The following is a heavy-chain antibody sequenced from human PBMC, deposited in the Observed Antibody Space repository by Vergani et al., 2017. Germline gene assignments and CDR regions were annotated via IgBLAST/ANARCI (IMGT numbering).Heavy chain of an antibody. CDR2: IIPIFGTA. J-gene: IGHJ5*02. V-gene: IGHV1-69*14. D-gene: IGHD4-17*01. CDR1: GGTFSSYA. CDR3: ATHGDYVWFDP. Sequence: QVQLVQSGAEVKKPGSSVKVSCKASGGTFSSYAISWVRQAPGQGLEWMGGIIPIFGTANYAQKFQGRVTMTEDTSTDTAYMELSSLRSEDTAVYYCATHGDYVWFDPWGQGTLVTVSS.